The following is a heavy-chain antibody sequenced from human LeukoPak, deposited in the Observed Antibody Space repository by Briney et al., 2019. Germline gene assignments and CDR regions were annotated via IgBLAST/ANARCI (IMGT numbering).Heavy chain of an antibody. V-gene: IGHV7-4-1*02. D-gene: IGHD6-19*01. CDR3: ARDPVLYSSGWFRFDP. CDR1: GYTFTSYA. Sequence: GSVKVSCKASGYTFTSYAMNWGRQAPGQGLEWMGWINTNTGNPTYAQGFTARFVFSFHPSVSTAYLQISSLKAEGTAVYYCARDPVLYSSGWFRFDPSGQGTLVTVSS. CDR2: INTNTGNP. J-gene: IGHJ5*02.